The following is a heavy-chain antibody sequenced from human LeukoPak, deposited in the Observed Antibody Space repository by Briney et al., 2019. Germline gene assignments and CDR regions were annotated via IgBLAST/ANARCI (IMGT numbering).Heavy chain of an antibody. CDR3: ARVGYYDFWSGYLQD. J-gene: IGHJ4*02. CDR1: GGSFSGYY. Sequence: SETLSLTCAVYGGSFSGYYWSWIRQPPGKGLEWLGEINHSGSTNYNPSPKSRVTISVDTSKNQFSLKLSSVTAADTAVYYCARVGYYDFWSGYLQDWGQGTLVTVSS. CDR2: INHSGST. D-gene: IGHD3-3*01. V-gene: IGHV4-34*01.